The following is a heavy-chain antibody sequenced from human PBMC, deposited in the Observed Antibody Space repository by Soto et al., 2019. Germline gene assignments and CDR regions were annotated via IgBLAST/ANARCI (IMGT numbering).Heavy chain of an antibody. V-gene: IGHV3-64*01. Sequence: PGGSLRLSCAASGFTFSSYAMHWVRQAPGKGLEYVSAISSNGGSTYYANSVKGRFTISRDNSKNTLYLQMGSLRAEDMAVYYCAREWLAGFDYWGQGTLVTVSS. CDR3: AREWLAGFDY. CDR2: ISSNGGST. CDR1: GFTFSSYA. D-gene: IGHD6-19*01. J-gene: IGHJ4*02.